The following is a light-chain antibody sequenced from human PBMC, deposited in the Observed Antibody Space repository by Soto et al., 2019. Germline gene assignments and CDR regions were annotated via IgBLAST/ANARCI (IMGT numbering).Light chain of an antibody. CDR2: GAS. Sequence: EIVMTQSPATLSVSPGERATLSCRASQSVSSNLAWYQQKPGQAPRLLIYGASTRATGIPARFSGSGSGTEFTLTISSLQPEDFATYYCQQSYSTPPTLGQGTKVDI. CDR3: QQSYSTPPT. V-gene: IGKV3-15*01. J-gene: IGKJ1*01. CDR1: QSVSSN.